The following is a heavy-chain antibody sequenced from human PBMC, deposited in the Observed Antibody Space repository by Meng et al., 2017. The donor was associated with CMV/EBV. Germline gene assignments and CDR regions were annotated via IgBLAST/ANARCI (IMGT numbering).Heavy chain of an antibody. CDR2: ISSSGSTI. J-gene: IGHJ4*02. V-gene: IGHV3-48*03. Sequence: GESLKISCAASGFTFSSYEMNWVRQAPGKGLEWVSYISSSGSTIYYADSVKGRFTISRDNAKNSLYLQMNSLRAEDTAVYYCARERNWNSGVEYYFDYWGQRTLVTVSS. CDR1: GFTFSSYE. CDR3: ARERNWNSGVEYYFDY. D-gene: IGHD1-7*01.